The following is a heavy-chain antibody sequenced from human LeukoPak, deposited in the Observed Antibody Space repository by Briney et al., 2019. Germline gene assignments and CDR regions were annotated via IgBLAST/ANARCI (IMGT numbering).Heavy chain of an antibody. CDR3: ARSSVATFDP. J-gene: IGHJ5*02. CDR2: IIPIIGTA. D-gene: IGHD5-12*01. Sequence: GASVKVSCKASGGTFSSYAISWVRQAPGQGLEWMGGIIPIIGTANYAHKFQGRGTITPDKPTTTDSMELSSLRSEDKAVYYGARSSVATFDPWGQGTLVTVSS. CDR1: GGTFSSYA. V-gene: IGHV1-69*06.